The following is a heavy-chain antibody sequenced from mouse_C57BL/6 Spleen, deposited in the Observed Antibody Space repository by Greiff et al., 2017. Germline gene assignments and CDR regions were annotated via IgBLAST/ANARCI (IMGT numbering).Heavy chain of an antibody. CDR1: GFTFSSYA. CDR2: ISDGGSYT. J-gene: IGHJ2*01. Sequence: EVKLVESGGGLVKPGGSLKLSCAASGFTFSSYAMSWVRQTPEKRLEWVATISDGGSYTNYPDNVKGRFTISRDNAKNNLYLQMGHMKSEDTAMDYCARDQRGVTTGYFDFWGQGTTLTVSS. V-gene: IGHV5-4*01. CDR3: ARDQRGVTTGYFDF. D-gene: IGHD1-1*01.